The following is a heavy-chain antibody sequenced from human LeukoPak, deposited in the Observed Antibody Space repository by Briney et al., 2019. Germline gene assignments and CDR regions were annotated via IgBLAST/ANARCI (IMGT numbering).Heavy chain of an antibody. Sequence: GGSLRLSCAASGFTFSSYAMNWVRQAPGKGLEWVSGIGYTGDSTFYADSVKGRFTVSRDSSKNTLFLHMNSLRAEDTALYYCAKVISSGSYYYFDYWGQGTPVTVSS. D-gene: IGHD1-26*01. CDR2: IGYTGDST. CDR1: GFTFSSYA. J-gene: IGHJ4*02. V-gene: IGHV3-23*01. CDR3: AKVISSGSYYYFDY.